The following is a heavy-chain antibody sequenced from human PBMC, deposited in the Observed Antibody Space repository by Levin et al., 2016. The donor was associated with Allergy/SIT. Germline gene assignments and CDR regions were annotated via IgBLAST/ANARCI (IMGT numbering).Heavy chain of an antibody. Sequence: WVRQAPGQGLEWMGWISAYNGNTNYAQKLQGRVTMTTDTSTSTAYMELRSLRSDDTAVYYCARGVVPAAAFDYWGQGTLVTVSS. V-gene: IGHV1-18*01. CDR3: ARGVVPAAAFDY. D-gene: IGHD2-2*01. CDR2: ISAYNGNT. J-gene: IGHJ4*02.